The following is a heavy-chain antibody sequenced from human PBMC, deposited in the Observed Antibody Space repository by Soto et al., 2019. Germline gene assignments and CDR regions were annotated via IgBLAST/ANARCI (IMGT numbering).Heavy chain of an antibody. CDR1: GGSFAIYC. J-gene: IGHJ6*02. CDR2: IDPSDSYT. Sequence: PREPPTTSRKGAGGSFAIYCIRLVRAMRRNGLLWMGRIDPSDSYTNYSPSFQGHVTISADKSISTAYLQWSSLKASDTAMYYCARRRTHTLATSHYYYYGMDVWGQGTTVNVS. CDR3: ARRRTHTLATSHYYYYGMDV. D-gene: IGHD5-12*01. V-gene: IGHV5-10-1*01.